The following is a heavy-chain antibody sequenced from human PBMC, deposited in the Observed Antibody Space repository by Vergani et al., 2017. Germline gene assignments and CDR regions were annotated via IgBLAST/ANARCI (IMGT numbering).Heavy chain of an antibody. CDR2: IVVGSGNT. CDR1: GFTFTSSA. Sequence: QMQLVQSGPEVKKPGTSVKVSCKASGFTFTSSAVQWVRQARGQRLEWIGWIVVGSGNTNYAQKFQERVTITRDMSTSTAYMELSSLRSEDTAVYYCAAVSRNRPSLGATSDYWGQGTLVTVSS. D-gene: IGHD1-26*01. J-gene: IGHJ4*02. V-gene: IGHV1-58*01. CDR3: AAVSRNRPSLGATSDY.